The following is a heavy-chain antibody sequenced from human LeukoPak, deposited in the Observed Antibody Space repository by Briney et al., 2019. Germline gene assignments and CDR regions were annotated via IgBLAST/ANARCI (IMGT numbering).Heavy chain of an antibody. CDR3: ARDGEYSYGSYDY. CDR1: GYSISSGYY. V-gene: IGHV4-38-2*02. D-gene: IGHD5-18*01. J-gene: IGHJ4*02. Sequence: SETLSLTCTVSGYSISSGYYWGWIRQPPGKGLEWIGNIYHSGSTYYNPSLKSRVTISVDTSKNQFSLKLSSVTAADTAVYYCARDGEYSYGSYDYWGQGTLVTVSS. CDR2: IYHSGST.